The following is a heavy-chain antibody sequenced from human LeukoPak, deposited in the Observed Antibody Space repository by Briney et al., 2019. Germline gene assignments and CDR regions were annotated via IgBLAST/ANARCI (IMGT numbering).Heavy chain of an antibody. Sequence: GGSLRLSCAASGFTISPYWMHWVRQTPGKGLVWVSRISRDGSNTVYADSVKGRFTISRDNANKTLYPQMNSLRGDDTAVYYCAREWDLPGAYYMDVWGKGTTVTVSS. CDR3: AREWDLPGAYYMDV. D-gene: IGHD1-26*01. CDR1: GFTISPYW. V-gene: IGHV3-74*01. J-gene: IGHJ6*03. CDR2: ISRDGSNT.